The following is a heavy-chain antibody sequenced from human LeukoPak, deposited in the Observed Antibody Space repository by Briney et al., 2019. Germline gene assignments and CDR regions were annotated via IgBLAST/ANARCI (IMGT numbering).Heavy chain of an antibody. CDR2: IYYSGST. Sequence: SETLSLTCTVSGGSITSDHWNWIRQPPGKGLEWIGCIYYSGSTYYNPSLKSRVTISVDMSKNQFSLRLTSVTAADTAVYYCARIGHEDYYFDYWGQGTLVTVSS. CDR1: GGSITSDH. CDR3: ARIGHEDYYFDY. J-gene: IGHJ4*02. V-gene: IGHV4-59*12.